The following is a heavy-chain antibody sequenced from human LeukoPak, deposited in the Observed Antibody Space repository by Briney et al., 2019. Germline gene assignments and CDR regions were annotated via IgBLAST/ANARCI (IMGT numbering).Heavy chain of an antibody. CDR1: GGSISRYY. CDR2: IHYSGST. Sequence: SETLSLTCAVSGGSISRYYWNWIRQPPGERLEWIGWIHYSGSTAYNPSLESRVTMSVDTSKYHISLKMTSVTAADTATYYCARWGYFDSSTYFVVEYWGQGVLVTVSS. V-gene: IGHV4-59*01. J-gene: IGHJ4*02. CDR3: ARWGYFDSSTYFVVEY. D-gene: IGHD3-22*01.